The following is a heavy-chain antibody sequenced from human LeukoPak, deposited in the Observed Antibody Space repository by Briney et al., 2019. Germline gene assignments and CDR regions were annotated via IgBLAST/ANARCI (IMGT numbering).Heavy chain of an antibody. D-gene: IGHD2-2*01. CDR2: IYSGGST. CDR3: ARAVCSSTSCPIGY. Sequence: GGSLRLSCAASGFTFSSYAMSWVRQAPGKGLEWVSVIYSGGSTYYADSVKGRFTISRDNSKNTLYLQMNSLRAEDTAVYYCARAVCSSTSCPIGYWGQGTLVTVSS. CDR1: GFTFSSYA. J-gene: IGHJ4*02. V-gene: IGHV3-66*01.